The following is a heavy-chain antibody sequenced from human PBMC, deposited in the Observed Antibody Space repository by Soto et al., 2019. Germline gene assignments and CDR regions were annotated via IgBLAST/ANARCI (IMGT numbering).Heavy chain of an antibody. CDR2: ISGSGDYT. Sequence: PGGSLRLSCAASGFTFSSFAMNWVRQPPGKGLEWVSAISGSGDYTYYAVSVKGRFTISRDNSKNTLFLQMNSLRAEDTAVYYCAKEVTYSRYDGLDVWGQGTTVTVSS. V-gene: IGHV3-23*01. D-gene: IGHD4-4*01. J-gene: IGHJ6*02. CDR3: AKEVTYSRYDGLDV. CDR1: GFTFSSFA.